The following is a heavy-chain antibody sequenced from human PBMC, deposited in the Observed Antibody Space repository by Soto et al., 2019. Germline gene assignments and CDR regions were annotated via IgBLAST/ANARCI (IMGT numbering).Heavy chain of an antibody. Sequence: EVPLLESGGGLVQPGGSLRLSCAASGFVFSSYAMSWVRQAPGKGLEWVSAISGSGTTAYYADSVKGRLVFSRDHPKNTMYLQMNSMRAEDTAVYFCAKTTDGGFSAFEISGQGTVVTVSS. V-gene: IGHV3-23*01. J-gene: IGHJ3*02. CDR1: GFVFSSYA. CDR3: AKTTDGGFSAFEI. CDR2: ISGSGTTA. D-gene: IGHD3-10*01.